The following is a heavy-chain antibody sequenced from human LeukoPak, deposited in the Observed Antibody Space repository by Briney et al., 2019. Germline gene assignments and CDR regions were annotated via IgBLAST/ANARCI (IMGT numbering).Heavy chain of an antibody. D-gene: IGHD2-15*01. J-gene: IGHJ5*02. Sequence: ASVKVSCKASGYTFTDYYMHWVRQAPGQGLEWMGWINPNGGGTKYAQKFQGRVTMTRETSISTAYMELSSLAYDDTAVYYCARDTCNGGSCFNWFDPWGQGTLVTASS. CDR1: GYTFTDYY. V-gene: IGHV1-2*02. CDR2: INPNGGGT. CDR3: ARDTCNGGSCFNWFDP.